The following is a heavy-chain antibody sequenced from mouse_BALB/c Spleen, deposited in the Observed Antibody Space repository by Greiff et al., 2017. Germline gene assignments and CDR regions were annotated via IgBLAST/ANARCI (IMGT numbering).Heavy chain of an antibody. J-gene: IGHJ2*01. CDR3: ARDRELLRNLDY. CDR1: GFTFTDYY. D-gene: IGHD1-1*01. CDR2: IRNKANGYTT. V-gene: IGHV7-3*02. Sequence: DVQLVESGGGLVQPGGSLRLSCATSGFTFTDYYMSWVRQPPGKALEWLGFIRNKANGYTTEYSASVKGQFTITRDNSQSILYLQMNTLRAEDSAAYYCARDRELLRNLDYWGQGTTLTVSS.